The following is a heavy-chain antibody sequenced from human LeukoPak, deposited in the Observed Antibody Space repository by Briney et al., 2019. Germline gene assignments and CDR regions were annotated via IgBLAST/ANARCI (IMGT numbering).Heavy chain of an antibody. V-gene: IGHV4-59*01. CDR2: IYYSGST. CDR3: AREMRFGEFYFDY. Sequence: PSETLSLTCSVSGVSITSYYWSWIRQPPGKGLEWIGYIYYSGSTNYNPSLKSRVTISVDTSKNQFSLKLSSVTAADTAVYYCAREMRFGEFYFDYWGQGTLVTVSS. J-gene: IGHJ4*02. D-gene: IGHD3-10*01. CDR1: GVSITSYY.